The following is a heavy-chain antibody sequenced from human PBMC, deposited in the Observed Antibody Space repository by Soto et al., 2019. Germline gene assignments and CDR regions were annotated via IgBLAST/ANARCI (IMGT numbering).Heavy chain of an antibody. J-gene: IGHJ3*02. CDR2: IYFGGKT. Sequence: QVQLQESGPGLVKPSETLSLTCSVSGGSISSSDYSWNWIRQPPGKGLEWVGYIYFGGKTSYNPSLKSRVTMSVDTSKNQFSLRLRSVTAADTAVYYCARERWELPLDIWSNGTMVTVSS. D-gene: IGHD1-26*01. CDR1: GGSISSSDYS. V-gene: IGHV4-30-4*01. CDR3: ARERWELPLDI.